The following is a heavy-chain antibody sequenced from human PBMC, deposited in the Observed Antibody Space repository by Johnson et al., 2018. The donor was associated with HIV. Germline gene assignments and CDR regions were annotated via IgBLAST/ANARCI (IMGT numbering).Heavy chain of an antibody. CDR2: ISGSGGST. CDR3: AKNTAMVGDAFDI. Sequence: MLLVESGGGLVQPGGSLRLSCAASGFTFSSYAMSWVRQAPGKGLEWVSAISGSGGSTYYADSVKGRFTISRDNSKNTLYLQMNSLRAEDTAVYYCAKNTAMVGDAFDIWGQGTMVTVSS. J-gene: IGHJ3*02. CDR1: GFTFSSYA. V-gene: IGHV3-23*04. D-gene: IGHD5-18*01.